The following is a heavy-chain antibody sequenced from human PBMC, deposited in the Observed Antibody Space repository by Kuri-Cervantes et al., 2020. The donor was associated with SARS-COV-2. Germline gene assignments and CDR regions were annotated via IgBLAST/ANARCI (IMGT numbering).Heavy chain of an antibody. Sequence: SETLSLTCTVSGGSIGGYYWSYIRQSPGRGLEWIGHIYSSGRTNYNPSLKSRVTISVDTSKNPFSLMLSSVTAADTAVYYCARGNPTHYDFWSGYSDYYYYGMDVWGQRTTVTVSS. D-gene: IGHD3-3*01. CDR3: ARGNPTHYDFWSGYSDYYYYGMDV. CDR1: GGSIGGYY. CDR2: IYSSGRT. J-gene: IGHJ6*02. V-gene: IGHV4-59*08.